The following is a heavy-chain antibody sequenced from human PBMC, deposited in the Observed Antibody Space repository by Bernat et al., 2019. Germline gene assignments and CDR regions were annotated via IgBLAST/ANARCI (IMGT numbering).Heavy chain of an antibody. J-gene: IGHJ5*02. D-gene: IGHD3-10*01. V-gene: IGHV1-18*01. CDR3: ARDGTITMVQGVIFDDKTYNWFDP. CDR2: ISAYNGNT. CDR1: GYTFTSYG. Sequence: QVQLVQSGAEVKEPGASVKVSCQTSGYTFTSYGISWVRQAPGQGLEWMGWISAYNGNTNYAQKLQGRVTMTTDTSTSTAYMELRSLRSDDTAVYYCARDGTITMVQGVIFDDKTYNWFDPWGQGTLVTVSS.